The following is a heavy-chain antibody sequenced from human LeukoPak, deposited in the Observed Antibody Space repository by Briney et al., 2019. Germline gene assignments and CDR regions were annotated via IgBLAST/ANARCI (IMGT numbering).Heavy chain of an antibody. CDR2: IYSGGST. Sequence: GGSLRLSCAASGFAVSSNYMSWVRQAPGKGLEWVSVIYSGGSTYYADSVKGRFTISRDNSKNTLYLQMNSLRAEDTAVYYCARTTVTTHYGMDVWGQGTTVTVSS. D-gene: IGHD4-17*01. J-gene: IGHJ6*02. V-gene: IGHV3-66*01. CDR3: ARTTVTTHYGMDV. CDR1: GFAVSSNY.